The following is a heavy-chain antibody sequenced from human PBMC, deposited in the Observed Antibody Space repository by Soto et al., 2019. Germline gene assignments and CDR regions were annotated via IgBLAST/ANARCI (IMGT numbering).Heavy chain of an antibody. D-gene: IGHD3-22*01. CDR1: GYTFTSYG. CDR3: ARWGHYFDSSGGYDY. V-gene: IGHV1-18*01. J-gene: IGHJ4*02. CDR2: ISAYNGNT. Sequence: QVQLVQSGAEVKKPGASVKVSCKASGYTFTSYGISWVRQAPGHGLEWMGWISAYNGNTNYAQKLQGRVTMTTDTSTCTVYMELRSLRSDDTAVYYCARWGHYFDSSGGYDYWCQGTLITVSS.